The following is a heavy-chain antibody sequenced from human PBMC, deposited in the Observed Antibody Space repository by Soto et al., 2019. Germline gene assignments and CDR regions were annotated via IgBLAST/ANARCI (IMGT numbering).Heavy chain of an antibody. Sequence: LSLTCAASGFTFGNFWMSWVRQAPGKGLEWVANIKQDGSEKYYVDSVKGRFTISRDNAKKSLYLQMNSLRVEDTAVYYCARGVRCSGGSCHGWEHFDYWGQGTLVTVSS. V-gene: IGHV3-7*01. CDR2: IKQDGSEK. CDR3: ARGVRCSGGSCHGWEHFDY. CDR1: GFTFGNFW. D-gene: IGHD2-15*01. J-gene: IGHJ4*02.